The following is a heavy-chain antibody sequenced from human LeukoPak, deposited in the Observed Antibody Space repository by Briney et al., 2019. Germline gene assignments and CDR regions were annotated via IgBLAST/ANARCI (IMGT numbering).Heavy chain of an antibody. J-gene: IGHJ5*02. V-gene: IGHV1-46*01. CDR2: IKPSGGST. CDR1: GYTFTSYY. D-gene: IGHD6-6*01. CDR3: ARVPLGGSSSSHGSRTTTWFDP. Sequence: GASVKVSCKASGYTFTSYYMHWVRQAPGQGLEWVGIIKPSGGSTRNAQKIQSRVTMTRDTSTCTVYMELSSLRSEDTAVYYCARVPLGGSSSSHGSRTTTWFDPWGQGTLVTVSP.